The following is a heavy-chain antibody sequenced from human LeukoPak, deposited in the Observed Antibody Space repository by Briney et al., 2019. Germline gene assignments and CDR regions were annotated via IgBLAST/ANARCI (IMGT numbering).Heavy chain of an antibody. V-gene: IGHV3-53*01. CDR3: ARDGPWGYYDSSGYYEV. Sequence: GGSLRLSCAASGFTVSGNYMSWVRQAPGKGLEWVSVIYSGGSTYYADSVKGRFTISRDNSKNTLYLKMNSLRAEDTAVYYCARDGPWGYYDSSGYYEVWGQGTLVTVSS. CDR1: GFTVSGNY. J-gene: IGHJ4*02. CDR2: IYSGGST. D-gene: IGHD3-22*01.